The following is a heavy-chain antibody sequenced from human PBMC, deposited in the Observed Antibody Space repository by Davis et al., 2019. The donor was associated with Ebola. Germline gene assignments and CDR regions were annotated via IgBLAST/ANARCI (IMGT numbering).Heavy chain of an antibody. V-gene: IGHV1-2*02. Sequence: ASVKVSCKASGYTFTGYYMHWVRQAPGQGLEWMGWINPNSGGTNYAQKFQGRVTMTRDTSISTAYMELSRLRSDDTAVYYCARDHHYDFWSGYPKSSYYYYGMDVWGQGTTVTVSS. D-gene: IGHD3-3*01. CDR1: GYTFTGYY. J-gene: IGHJ6*02. CDR3: ARDHHYDFWSGYPKSSYYYYGMDV. CDR2: INPNSGGT.